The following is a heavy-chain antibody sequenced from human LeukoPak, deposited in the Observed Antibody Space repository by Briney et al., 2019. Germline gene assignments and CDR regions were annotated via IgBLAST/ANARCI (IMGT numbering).Heavy chain of an antibody. Sequence: PSETLSLTCTVSGVSISSSSYFWGWLRQPPGRGLEWIGSIYYSGSTYYNPSLKSRVTISVDTSKNQFSLRLSSLTAADTAVYYCARGEARYYYFDYWGQGTLVTVSS. V-gene: IGHV4-39*07. CDR2: IYYSGST. D-gene: IGHD1-26*01. CDR3: ARGEARYYYFDY. CDR1: GVSISSSSYF. J-gene: IGHJ4*02.